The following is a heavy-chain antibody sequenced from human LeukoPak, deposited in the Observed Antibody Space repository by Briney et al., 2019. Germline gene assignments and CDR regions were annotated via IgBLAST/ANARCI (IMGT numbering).Heavy chain of an antibody. J-gene: IGHJ4*02. CDR3: ARHLTTAGNFDY. D-gene: IGHD6-13*01. CDR1: GYIFTTYW. Sequence: GESLKISCKGSGYIFTTYWIGWVRQMPGKGLEWMGIIYPDYSHTRYGPSFQGQVTISADKSINTAYLQWSSLKASDSAMYYCARHLTTAGNFDYWGQGTLVTVSS. CDR2: IYPDYSHT. V-gene: IGHV5-51*01.